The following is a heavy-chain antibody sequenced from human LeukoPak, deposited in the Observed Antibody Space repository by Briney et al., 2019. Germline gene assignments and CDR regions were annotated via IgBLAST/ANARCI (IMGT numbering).Heavy chain of an antibody. D-gene: IGHD3-9*01. V-gene: IGHV5-51*01. CDR2: IYPGDSDT. CDR1: GYSFTTYW. Sequence: GESLKISCKGSGYSFTTYWIAWVRQMPGKGLEWMGVIYPGDSDTRYNPSFQGQVTISADKSISTAYLQWSSLKASDTAMYYCARPLRASISHAFDIWGQGTMVTVSS. CDR3: ARPLRASISHAFDI. J-gene: IGHJ3*02.